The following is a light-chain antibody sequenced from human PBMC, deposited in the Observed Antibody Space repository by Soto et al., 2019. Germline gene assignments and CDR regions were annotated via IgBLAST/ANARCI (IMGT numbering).Light chain of an antibody. CDR1: QSVSSY. CDR3: QQRRNWPPLT. V-gene: IGKV3-11*01. J-gene: IGKJ4*01. Sequence: EIVLTQSPATLSSSPGERATLSCRTSQSVSSYLAWYQQKPGQAPRLLIYDASNRATGIPARFSGSGSGTDFTLTISSLEPEDFAVYYCQQRRNWPPLTFSGGTRWIS. CDR2: DAS.